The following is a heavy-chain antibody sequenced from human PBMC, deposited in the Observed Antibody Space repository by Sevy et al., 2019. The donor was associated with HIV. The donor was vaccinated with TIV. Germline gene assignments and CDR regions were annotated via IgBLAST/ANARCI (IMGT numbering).Heavy chain of an antibody. CDR3: ARLNWGWDAFDI. Sequence: SESLSLTCAVSGYSISSGYYWGWIRQPPGKGLEWIGSVYHSGSTNYNPSLKSRVTISVDTSKNQFSLKLTSVTAADTAVYYCARLNWGWDAFDIWGQGTTVTVSS. J-gene: IGHJ3*02. D-gene: IGHD7-27*01. CDR1: GYSISSGYY. CDR2: VYHSGST. V-gene: IGHV4-38-2*01.